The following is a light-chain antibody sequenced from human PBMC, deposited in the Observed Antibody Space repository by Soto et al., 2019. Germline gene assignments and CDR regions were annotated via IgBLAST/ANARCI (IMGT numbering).Light chain of an antibody. V-gene: IGLV3-21*04. Sequence: SYELTQPPSVSVAPGKTARITCGGNNIGSKSVHWYQQKPRQAPVLVIYYDSDRPSGIPERFSGSNSGNTATLTISRVEAGDEADYYCQVWDSSSDHHVFGTGTKLTVL. CDR1: NIGSKS. CDR3: QVWDSSSDHHV. J-gene: IGLJ1*01. CDR2: YDS.